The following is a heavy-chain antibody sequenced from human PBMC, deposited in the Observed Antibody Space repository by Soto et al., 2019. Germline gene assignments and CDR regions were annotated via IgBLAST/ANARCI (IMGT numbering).Heavy chain of an antibody. D-gene: IGHD2-8*02. CDR3: ARGMRPPGAPAWYYFDS. CDR1: SLL. CDR2: VSLSETT. J-gene: IGHJ4*02. Sequence: SLLCGWFRRPARKGLGGIGRVSLSETTNYTPSLRSRVTMSPDVSKNQFSMRLTSVTAADTALDYWARGMRPPGAPAWYYFDSWGQGTLVTVSS. V-gene: IGHV4-4*07.